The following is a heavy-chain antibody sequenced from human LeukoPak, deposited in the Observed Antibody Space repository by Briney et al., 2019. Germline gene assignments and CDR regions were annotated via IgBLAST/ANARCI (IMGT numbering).Heavy chain of an antibody. J-gene: IGHJ5*02. CDR2: IYYSGST. CDR1: GGSISSYY. V-gene: IGHV4-59*12. Sequence: PSETLSLTCTVSGGSISSYYWSWIRQPPGKGLEWIGYIYYSGSTNYNPSLKSRVTISVDTSKNQFSLKLSSVTAADTAVYYCARGGLRYCSSVSCRGPYKPFDPWGQGTLVTVSS. CDR3: ARGGLRYCSSVSCRGPYKPFDP. D-gene: IGHD2-2*01.